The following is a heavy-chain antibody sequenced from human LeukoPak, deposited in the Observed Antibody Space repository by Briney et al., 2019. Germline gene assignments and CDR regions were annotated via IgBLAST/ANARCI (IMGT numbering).Heavy chain of an antibody. CDR2: IKQDGYEK. CDR1: GFTFSGYW. D-gene: IGHD1-26*01. CDR3: ARDKIVGPTTLDY. Sequence: GGSLRLSCAASGFTFSGYWMSWVRQTPEKGLEWVANIKQDGYEKYYVDSVKGRFTISRDNAKNSLYLQMNSLRADDTAIYYCARDKIVGPTTLDYWGQGTTVTVSS. V-gene: IGHV3-7*01. J-gene: IGHJ4*03.